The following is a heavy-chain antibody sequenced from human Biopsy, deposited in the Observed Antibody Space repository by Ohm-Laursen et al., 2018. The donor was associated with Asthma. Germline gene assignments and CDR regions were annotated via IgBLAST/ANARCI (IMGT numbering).Heavy chain of an antibody. CDR1: GGTFSSYA. CDR2: LIPVLGTA. V-gene: IGHV1-69*01. Sequence: ESSVKVSCKASGGTFSSYAISWVRQAPGQGLEWMGGLIPVLGTADYAPMFEGRVTITADESTSTAYMELTSLRSDDTAVYYCARAPQPQNYGSGNAQYGLDVWGQGTTVTVSS. CDR3: ARAPQPQNYGSGNAQYGLDV. J-gene: IGHJ6*02. D-gene: IGHD3-10*01.